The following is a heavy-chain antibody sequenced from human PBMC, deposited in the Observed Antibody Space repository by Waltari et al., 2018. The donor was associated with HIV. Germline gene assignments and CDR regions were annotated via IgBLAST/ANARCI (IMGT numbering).Heavy chain of an antibody. CDR3: ARLGSYGSGSRPFFFDY. CDR1: GYSFTSYW. V-gene: IGHV5-51*03. D-gene: IGHD3-10*01. J-gene: IGHJ4*02. CDR2: SYPVDSDT. Sequence: EVQLVQSGAEVKKPGESLKISCKGSGYSFTSYWIAWVRQMPGKGMEWMGISYPVDSDTKYSPSFQGQVTISADKSITTAYLQWRSLEASDSAIYYCARLGSYGSGSRPFFFDYWGQGTLVTVSS.